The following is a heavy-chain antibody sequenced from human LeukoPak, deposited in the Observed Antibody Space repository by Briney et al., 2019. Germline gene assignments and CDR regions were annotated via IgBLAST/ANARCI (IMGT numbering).Heavy chain of an antibody. Sequence: PSETLSPTCAVSGGSISSSNWWSWVRQPPGKGLEWIGEIYHSGSTNYNPSLKSRVTISVDKSKNQFSLKLSSVTAADTAVYYCARDLGFLEWSRGDAFDIWGQGTMVTVSS. CDR1: GGSISSSNW. V-gene: IGHV4-4*02. CDR2: IYHSGST. D-gene: IGHD3-3*01. CDR3: ARDLGFLEWSRGDAFDI. J-gene: IGHJ3*02.